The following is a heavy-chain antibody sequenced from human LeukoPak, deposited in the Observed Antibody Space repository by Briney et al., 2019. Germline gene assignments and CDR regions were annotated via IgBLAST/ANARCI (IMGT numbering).Heavy chain of an antibody. V-gene: IGHV1-24*01. D-gene: IGHD1-26*01. CDR2: FDPEDGET. CDR1: GYTLTELS. CDR3: ATDQVRWELPSGAYNWFDP. J-gene: IGHJ5*02. Sequence: ASVTVSCTVSGYTLTELSMHWVRQAPGKGLEWMGGFDPEDGETIYAQKFQGRVTMTEDTSTDTAYMELSSLRSEDTAVYYCATDQVRWELPSGAYNWFDPWGQGTLVTVSS.